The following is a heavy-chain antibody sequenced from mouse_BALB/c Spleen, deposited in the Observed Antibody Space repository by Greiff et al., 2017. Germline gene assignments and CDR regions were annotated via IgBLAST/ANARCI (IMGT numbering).Heavy chain of an antibody. CDR2: ISDGGSYT. Sequence: EVQGVESGGGLVKPGGSLKLSCAASGFTFSDYYMYWVRQTPEKRLEWVATISDGGSYTYYPDSVKGRFTISRDNAKNNLYLQMSSLKSEDTAMYYCARDPTTTVVARGYAMDYWGQGTSVTVSS. V-gene: IGHV5-4*02. CDR1: GFTFSDYY. J-gene: IGHJ4*01. CDR3: ARDPTTTVVARGYAMDY. D-gene: IGHD1-1*01.